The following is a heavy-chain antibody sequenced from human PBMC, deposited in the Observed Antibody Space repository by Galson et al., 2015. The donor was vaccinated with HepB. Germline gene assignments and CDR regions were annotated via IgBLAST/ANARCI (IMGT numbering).Heavy chain of an antibody. CDR3: AKDVNPTYYFDY. Sequence: SLRLSCAASGFTFSSYGMHWVRQAPGKGLEWVAVISYDGSNKYYADSVKGRFTISRDNSKNTLYLQMNSLRAEDTAVYYCAKDVNPTYYFDYWGQGTLVTVSS. CDR1: GFTFSSYG. D-gene: IGHD1-14*01. CDR2: ISYDGSNK. J-gene: IGHJ4*02. V-gene: IGHV3-30*18.